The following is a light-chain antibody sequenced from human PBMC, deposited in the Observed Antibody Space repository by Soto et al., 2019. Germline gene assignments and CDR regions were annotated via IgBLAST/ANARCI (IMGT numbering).Light chain of an antibody. CDR2: KAS. V-gene: IGKV1-5*03. CDR3: QQYGSSSPWT. J-gene: IGKJ1*01. CDR1: QSVGSW. Sequence: DIQMTQSPATLSASVGDRVTITCRASQSVGSWLAWYQQKPGKAPKLLIYKASSLESGVPSRFSGSGSGTEFSLTISSLQTDDFASYHCQQYGSSSPWTFGQGTKVEIK.